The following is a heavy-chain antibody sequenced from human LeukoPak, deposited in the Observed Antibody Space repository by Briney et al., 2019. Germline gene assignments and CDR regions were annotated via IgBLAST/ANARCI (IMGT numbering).Heavy chain of an antibody. D-gene: IGHD6-13*01. CDR3: AKDVREQQLVLEAYFQH. CDR2: ISYDGSNK. J-gene: IGHJ1*01. CDR1: GFTFSSYA. Sequence: GRSLRLSCAASGFTFSSYAMHWVRQAPGKGLEWVAVISYDGSNKYYADSVKGRFTISRDNSKNTLYLQMNSLRAEDTAVYYCAKDVREQQLVLEAYFQHWGQGTLVTVSS. V-gene: IGHV3-30-3*01.